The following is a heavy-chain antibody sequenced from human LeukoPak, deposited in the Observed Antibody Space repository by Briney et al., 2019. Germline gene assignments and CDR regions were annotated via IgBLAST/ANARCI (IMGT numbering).Heavy chain of an antibody. Sequence: ASETLSLTCTVSGYSISSGYYWGWIRQPPGKGLEWIGSIYHSGSTYYNPSLKSRVTISVDTSKNQFSLKLSSVTAADTAVYYCARGANYWGQGTLATVSS. CDR2: IYHSGST. CDR3: ARGANY. CDR1: GYSISSGYY. V-gene: IGHV4-38-2*02. J-gene: IGHJ4*02.